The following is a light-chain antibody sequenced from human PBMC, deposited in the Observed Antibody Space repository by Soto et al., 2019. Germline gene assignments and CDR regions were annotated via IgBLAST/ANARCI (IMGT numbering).Light chain of an antibody. Sequence: QSVLTQPPSASGTPGQRVSITCSGSSSNIGSNIVNWYQQLPGRAPKLLIYRTNQRPSGVPDRFSASKSGTSASLAISGLQSEDEADYYCATRDERLSGRVFGGGTKVTVL. CDR3: ATRDERLSGRV. CDR1: SSNIGSNI. J-gene: IGLJ3*02. CDR2: RTN. V-gene: IGLV1-44*01.